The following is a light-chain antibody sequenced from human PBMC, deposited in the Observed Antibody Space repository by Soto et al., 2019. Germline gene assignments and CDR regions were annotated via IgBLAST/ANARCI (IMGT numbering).Light chain of an antibody. J-gene: IGLJ3*02. CDR2: EVT. CDR3: TSYTSRSTLV. Sequence: QSALTQPASVSGSPGQSITISCTGTNSDVGGYSYVSWYQQHPGKAPKLMIYEVTNRPSGVSNRFSGSKSGNTASLTISGLQAEDEAEYYCTSYTSRSTLVFGGGTKLTVL. V-gene: IGLV2-14*01. CDR1: NSDVGGYSY.